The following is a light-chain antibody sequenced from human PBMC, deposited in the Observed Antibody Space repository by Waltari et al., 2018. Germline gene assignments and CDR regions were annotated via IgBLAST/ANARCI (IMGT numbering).Light chain of an antibody. V-gene: IGKV3-15*01. CDR2: GAS. CDR1: QSVITN. Sequence: EIVMTQSPATLSVSPGGRATLPCKPSQSVITNLAWYQQKPGQPPRPLIYGASARATGIPYRFSGSGFGTEFPLAISSLQSEDSAIYDCQQYHNWPRVFGQGTKVEIK. J-gene: IGKJ1*01. CDR3: QQYHNWPRV.